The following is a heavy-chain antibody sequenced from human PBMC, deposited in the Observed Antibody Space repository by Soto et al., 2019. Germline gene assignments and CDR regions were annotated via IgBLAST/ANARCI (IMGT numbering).Heavy chain of an antibody. V-gene: IGHV4-34*01. CDR1: GGSFNDFY. Sequence: QMHIQQWGAGLLKPSETLSLTCAVSGGSFNDFYWNWVRQPPGEGLEWIGEVNHAGGTDYNPSLKSRVTISEDRSKNHLSLRLKSVTVADTATYYCARRGRYGGRSYTGWGQGTLVTVSS. CDR3: ARRGRYGGRSYTG. D-gene: IGHD2-15*01. CDR2: VNHAGGT. J-gene: IGHJ4*02.